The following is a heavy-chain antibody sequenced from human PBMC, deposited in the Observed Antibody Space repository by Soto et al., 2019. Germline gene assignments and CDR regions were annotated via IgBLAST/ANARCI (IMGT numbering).Heavy chain of an antibody. CDR2: LNSDGSST. Sequence: EVQLVESGGGLVQPGGSLRLSCAASGFTFSGYWMHWVRQAPGKGLVWVSRLNSDGSSTSYADSVKGRFTISRDNAKNALYLQMSSLRAEDTAVYDCARSGIQLWFLSSWGQGTLVTVSS. J-gene: IGHJ5*02. V-gene: IGHV3-74*01. D-gene: IGHD5-18*01. CDR3: ARSGIQLWFLSS. CDR1: GFTFSGYW.